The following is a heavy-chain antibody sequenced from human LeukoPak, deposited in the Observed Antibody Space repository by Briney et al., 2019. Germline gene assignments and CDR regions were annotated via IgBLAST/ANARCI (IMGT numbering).Heavy chain of an antibody. CDR3: AKAKSQLGYCSSTSCD. V-gene: IGHV3-30*02. D-gene: IGHD2-2*01. CDR1: GFTFSSYG. J-gene: IGHJ4*02. CDR2: IRFDGTNK. Sequence: GGSLRLSCAASGFTFSSYGMHWVRQAPGKGLEWVAFIRFDGTNKYYADSVKGRFTISRDNSKNTLYLQMNSLRAEDTAVYYCAKAKSQLGYCSSTSCDWGQGTLVTVSS.